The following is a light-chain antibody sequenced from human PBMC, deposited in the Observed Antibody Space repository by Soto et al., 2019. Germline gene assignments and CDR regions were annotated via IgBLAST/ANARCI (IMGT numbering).Light chain of an antibody. J-gene: IGKJ1*01. Sequence: ETVITEAPRTLSVSPRDTATLSCRASQRVSSHLAWYQQKPGQAPRLLIYAASTRATGIPVRFSGSGSETEFTLTIRSLQSEDSALYYCPQYNNWPWTFGQRTKV. CDR1: QRVSSH. CDR3: PQYNNWPWT. CDR2: AAS. V-gene: IGKV3-15*01.